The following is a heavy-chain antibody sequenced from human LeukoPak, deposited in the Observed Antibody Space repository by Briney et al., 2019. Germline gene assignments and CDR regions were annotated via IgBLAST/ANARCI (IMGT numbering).Heavy chain of an antibody. CDR2: ISPTGSST. V-gene: IGHV3-74*01. D-gene: IGHD5-12*01. J-gene: IGHJ4*02. Sequence: GGSLRLSCTASGFSFSGHWMHWARQLPGKGLVWVSRISPTGSSTSYADSVKGRFTVSRDNSKNTLYLQMNSLRAEDTAVYYCASSTSGYDLEDYWGQGTLVTVSS. CDR1: GFSFSGHW. CDR3: ASSTSGYDLEDY.